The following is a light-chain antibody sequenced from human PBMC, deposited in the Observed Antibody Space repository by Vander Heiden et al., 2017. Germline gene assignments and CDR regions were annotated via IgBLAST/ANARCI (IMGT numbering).Light chain of an antibody. CDR2: KAS. V-gene: IGKV1-5*03. CDR1: QSISIW. Sequence: DIQLTQSPSILSASVGDGVTLPSPASQSISIWLACHQQKPGKAPKALIYKASSLESGVPSRFSGSGYGTEFTLTISSLQPDDFATYYCQQHGSYPWTFGQGTKVEIK. CDR3: QQHGSYPWT. J-gene: IGKJ1*01.